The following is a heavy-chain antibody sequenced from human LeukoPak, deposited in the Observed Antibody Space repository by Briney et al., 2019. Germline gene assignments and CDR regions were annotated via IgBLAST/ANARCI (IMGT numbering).Heavy chain of an antibody. CDR1: GGSISSYY. D-gene: IGHD1-26*01. J-gene: IGHJ4*02. CDR3: ARDMDQWGADY. V-gene: IGHV4-59*12. Sequence: SETLSLTCTVSGGSISSYYWSWIRQPPGKGLEWIGYIYYSGSTNYNPSLKSRISISVDTSKNQFSLKLSSVTAADTAVYYCARDMDQWGADYWGQGTLVTVSS. CDR2: IYYSGST.